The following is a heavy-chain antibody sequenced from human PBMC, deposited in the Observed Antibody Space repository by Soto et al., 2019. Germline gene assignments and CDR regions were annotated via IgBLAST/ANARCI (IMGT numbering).Heavy chain of an antibody. J-gene: IGHJ4*02. D-gene: IGHD2-2*01. Sequence: EVQLVESGGALVQPGGSLRLSCAASRFTFSTYEMHWLRQAPGKGLEWVSYISSGGDTVHYADSVKGRFTISRDNTRNSLYLQMISLRDEDTALDYCVRYCSSTLCDGVATRTFDDWCQGNLVTVAS. CDR2: ISSGGDTV. CDR1: RFTFSTYE. CDR3: VRYCSSTLCDGVATRTFDD. V-gene: IGHV3-48*03.